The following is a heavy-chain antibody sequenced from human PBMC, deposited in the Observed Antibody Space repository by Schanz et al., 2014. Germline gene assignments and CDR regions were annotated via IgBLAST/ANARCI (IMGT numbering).Heavy chain of an antibody. CDR2: INPTGGST. CDR1: GYTFTGYH. J-gene: IGHJ4*02. Sequence: QVQLVQSGAEVKKPGASVKVSCKASGYTFTGYHMHWVRQAPGQGLEWMGIINPTGGSTSYAQRFQGRVTVTRDTSTSTVYMELSSLRSEDTAVYYCARAAYGGYTSTPLRYWGQGTLVTVSS. CDR3: ARAAYGGYTSTPLRY. D-gene: IGHD5-12*01. V-gene: IGHV1-46*01.